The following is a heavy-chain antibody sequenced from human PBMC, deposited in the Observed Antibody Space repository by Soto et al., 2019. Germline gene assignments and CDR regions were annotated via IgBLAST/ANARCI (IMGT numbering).Heavy chain of an antibody. CDR1: GFTFSSYA. D-gene: IGHD3-22*01. CDR3: AKGIVVVIRMPSVDY. Sequence: HPGGSLRLSCAASGFTFSSYAMSWVRQAPGKGLEWVSAISGSGGSTYYADSVKGRFTISRDNSKNTLYLQMNSLRAEDTAVYYCAKGIVVVIRMPSVDYWGQGTLVTVSS. V-gene: IGHV3-23*01. J-gene: IGHJ4*02. CDR2: ISGSGGST.